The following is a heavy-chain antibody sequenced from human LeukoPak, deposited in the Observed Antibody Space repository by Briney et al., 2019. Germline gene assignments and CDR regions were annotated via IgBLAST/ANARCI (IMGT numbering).Heavy chain of an antibody. J-gene: IGHJ3*02. D-gene: IGHD1-14*01. Sequence: PSETLSLTCAVYGGSFSGYYWSWIRQPPGKGREWIGEINHSGSTNYNPSLKSRVTISVDTSKNQFSLKLSSVTAADTAVYYCAREIRKYRRAFAIWGQGTMVTVSS. V-gene: IGHV4-34*01. CDR2: INHSGST. CDR3: AREIRKYRRAFAI. CDR1: GGSFSGYY.